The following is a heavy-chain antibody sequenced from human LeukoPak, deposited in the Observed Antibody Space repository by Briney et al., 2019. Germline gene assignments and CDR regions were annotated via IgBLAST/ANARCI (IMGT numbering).Heavy chain of an antibody. Sequence: ASVKVSCKASRGTFSSYAISWVRQAPGQGLEWMGGIIPIFGTAIYAQKFQGRVTITADKSTSTAYMELSSLRSEDTAVYYCARDHSTVAGAGKYNWFDSWGQGTLVTVSS. V-gene: IGHV1-69*06. J-gene: IGHJ5*01. CDR2: IIPIFGTA. CDR1: RGTFSSYA. D-gene: IGHD6-19*01. CDR3: ARDHSTVAGAGKYNWFDS.